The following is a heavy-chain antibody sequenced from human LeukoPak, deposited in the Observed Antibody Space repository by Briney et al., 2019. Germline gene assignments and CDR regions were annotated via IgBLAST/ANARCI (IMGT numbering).Heavy chain of an antibody. CDR3: AKDCFNFRYSSSCGFDP. J-gene: IGHJ5*02. CDR1: GFTFSSYG. Sequence: PGRSLRLSCAASGFTFSSYGMHWVRQAPGKGLEWVAFIRYDGSNKYYADSVKGRFTISRDNSKNTLYLQMNSLRAEDTAVYYCAKDCFNFRYSSSCGFDPWGQGTLVTVSS. CDR2: IRYDGSNK. D-gene: IGHD6-13*01. V-gene: IGHV3-30*02.